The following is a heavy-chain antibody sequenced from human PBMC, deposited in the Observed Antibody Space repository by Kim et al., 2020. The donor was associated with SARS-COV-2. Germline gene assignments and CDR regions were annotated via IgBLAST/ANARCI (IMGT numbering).Heavy chain of an antibody. J-gene: IGHJ4*02. CDR2: N. Sequence: NDYAVSVKSRITINPDTSKNQFSLQLNSVTPEVTAVYYCARAWEYLVDYWGQGTLVTVSS. CDR3: ARAWEYLVDY. D-gene: IGHD1-26*01. V-gene: IGHV6-1*01.